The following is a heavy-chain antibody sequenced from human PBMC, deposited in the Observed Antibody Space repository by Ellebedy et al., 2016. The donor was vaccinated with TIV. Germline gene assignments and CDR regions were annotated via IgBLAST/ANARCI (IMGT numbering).Heavy chain of an antibody. Sequence: AASVKVSCKASGYTFTGYYIHWVRQAPGQGLEWMGWINPNSGGTNYEQKFQGRVTMTGDTSITTAYLQWSSLKASDTAVYYCTSAYCSGLHCHNNLDYWGQGTLVTVSS. CDR1: GYTFTGYY. J-gene: IGHJ4*02. CDR2: INPNSGGT. D-gene: IGHD6-19*01. V-gene: IGHV1-2*02. CDR3: TSAYCSGLHCHNNLDY.